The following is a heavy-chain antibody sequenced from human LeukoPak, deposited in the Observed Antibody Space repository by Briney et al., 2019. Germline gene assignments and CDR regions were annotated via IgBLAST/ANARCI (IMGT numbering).Heavy chain of an antibody. Sequence: SETLSLTCTVSGGSISSYYWSWIRQPPGKGLEWIGYMYYSGSTNYNPSLKSRVTISVDTSKNQFSLKLSSVTAADTAVYYCAKGYCRGNSCYDDRGAFDYWGQGTLVTVSS. CDR2: MYYSGST. V-gene: IGHV4-59*08. CDR3: AKGYCRGNSCYDDRGAFDY. CDR1: GGSISSYY. D-gene: IGHD2-2*01. J-gene: IGHJ4*02.